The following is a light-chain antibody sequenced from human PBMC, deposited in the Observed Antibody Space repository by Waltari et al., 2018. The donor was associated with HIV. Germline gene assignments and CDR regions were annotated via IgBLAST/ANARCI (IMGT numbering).Light chain of an antibody. J-gene: IGLJ3*02. CDR2: EDN. Sequence: NFMLTQPHSVSGSAGKTVTISCTRDSGSIGSNYVPWLQQRPGSSPRTLIFEDNQRPSGVSDRFSASIDSSSNSASLTISGLKTEDEGHYYCQSYDTKTHWVFGGGSKLTVL. V-gene: IGLV6-57*01. CDR1: SGSIGSNY. CDR3: QSYDTKTHWV.